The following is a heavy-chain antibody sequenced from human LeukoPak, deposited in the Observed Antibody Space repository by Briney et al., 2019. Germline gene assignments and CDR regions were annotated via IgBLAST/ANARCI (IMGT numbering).Heavy chain of an antibody. J-gene: IGHJ4*02. D-gene: IGHD6-19*01. V-gene: IGHV3-23*01. CDR1: GFTLSSYA. CDR2: ISSGSGT. Sequence: GGSLRLSCAASGFTLSSYAMSWVRQAPGKGLEWVSVISSGSGTNYADSVKGRFTISRDNSRNTLYLQMNSLRAEDTAVYYCAKEAVAGTLFYWGQGTLVTVSS. CDR3: AKEAVAGTLFY.